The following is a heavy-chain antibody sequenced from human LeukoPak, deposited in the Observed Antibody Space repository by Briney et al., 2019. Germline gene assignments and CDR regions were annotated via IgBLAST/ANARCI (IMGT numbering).Heavy chain of an antibody. V-gene: IGHV3-21*01. CDR3: ARPIAAAGTDFDY. D-gene: IGHD6-13*01. CDR1: GFTFSSYS. CDR2: ISSSSSYI. J-gene: IGHJ4*02. Sequence: GRSLRLSCAAYGFTFSSYSMNWVRQAPGKGLEWVSSISSSSSYIYYADSVKGRFTISRDNAKNSQYLQMNSLRAEDTAVYYWARPIAAAGTDFDYWGQGTLVTVSS.